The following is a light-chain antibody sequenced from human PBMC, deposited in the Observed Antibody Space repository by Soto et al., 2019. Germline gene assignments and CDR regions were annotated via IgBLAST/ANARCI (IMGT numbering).Light chain of an antibody. CDR2: AAS. CDR3: QQYYSYGT. J-gene: IGKJ1*01. Sequence: AIRMTQSPSSLSASTGDRVTITCRASQGISSYLAWYQQKPGKAPKLLIYAASTLQSGVPSRFSGSGSGTDFTLTISCLQSEDFATYYGQQYYSYGTFGQGTKVEIK. CDR1: QGISSY. V-gene: IGKV1-8*01.